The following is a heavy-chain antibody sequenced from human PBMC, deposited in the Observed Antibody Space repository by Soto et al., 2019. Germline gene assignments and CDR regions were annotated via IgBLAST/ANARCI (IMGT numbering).Heavy chain of an antibody. V-gene: IGHV1-3*01. Sequence: GXSVKVSFKASRYTFPSYAMHWGRQAPGQRLEWMGWINAGNGNTKYSQKFQGRVTITRDTSASTAYMELSSLRSEDTDVYYCAGITIFGVVYWGQGTLVTVYS. J-gene: IGHJ4*02. CDR2: INAGNGNT. CDR3: AGITIFGVVY. CDR1: RYTFPSYA. D-gene: IGHD3-3*01.